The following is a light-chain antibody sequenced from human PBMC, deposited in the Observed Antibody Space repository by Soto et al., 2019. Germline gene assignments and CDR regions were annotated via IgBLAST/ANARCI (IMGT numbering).Light chain of an antibody. CDR1: QSVRSN. J-gene: IGKJ2*01. CDR2: GAS. V-gene: IGKV3-15*01. CDR3: QQYDDWPPYT. Sequence: EIVMTQSPATLSVSPGERATLSCRASQSVRSNLAWYQQKPGQAPRLLIYGASTRATGIPATFSGSGSGTEFTLTISSLQSEDFAVYYCQQYDDWPPYTFGQGTKLEIK.